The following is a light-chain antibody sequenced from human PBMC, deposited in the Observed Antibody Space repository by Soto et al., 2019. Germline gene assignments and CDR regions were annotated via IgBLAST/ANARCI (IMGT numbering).Light chain of an antibody. CDR2: SAP. CDR3: LHDYSFPWT. Sequence: DIQMTQSPSTLSGSVGDRVTITCRVAQGIRSYLNWCRQKPGKVPYLLIYSAPNLQSGAPSRFSGSGSGTHFTLTISSLQPEDVATYYCLHDYSFPWTFGQGTKVDIK. V-gene: IGKV1-27*01. J-gene: IGKJ1*01. CDR1: QGIRSY.